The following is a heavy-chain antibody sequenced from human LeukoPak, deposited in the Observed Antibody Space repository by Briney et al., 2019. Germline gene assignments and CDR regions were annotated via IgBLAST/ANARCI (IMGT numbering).Heavy chain of an antibody. J-gene: IGHJ5*02. CDR1: GYTFTCYY. D-gene: IGHD1-7*01. V-gene: IGHV1-2*02. CDR3: ARDWDPITGTTRWFDP. CDR2: INTDSGVA. Sequence: ASVKVSCKASGYTFTCYYVHWVRQAPGQGLEWMAWINTDSGVANYAQKFQGRVTLTRDKSITTAYKELNSLRSDDTALYYCARDWDPITGTTRWFDPWGQGTLVTVSS.